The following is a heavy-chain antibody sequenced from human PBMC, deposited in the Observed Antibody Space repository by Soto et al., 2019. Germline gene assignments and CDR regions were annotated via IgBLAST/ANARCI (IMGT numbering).Heavy chain of an antibody. CDR2: ISAYNGNT. CDR1: GYTFTSYG. Sequence: QVQLVQSGAEVKKPGASVKVSCKASGYTFTSYGISWVRQAPGQGLEWMGWISAYNGNTNYAQKLQGRVTMTTDTSTRTAYMELRGLGSDDTAVYYCARSRGAGDYYYYGMDVWGQGTTVTVSS. V-gene: IGHV1-18*04. D-gene: IGHD2-2*01. CDR3: ARSRGAGDYYYYGMDV. J-gene: IGHJ6*02.